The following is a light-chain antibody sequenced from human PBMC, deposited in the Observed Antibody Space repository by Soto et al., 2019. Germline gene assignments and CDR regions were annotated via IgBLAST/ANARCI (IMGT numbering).Light chain of an antibody. CDR2: GAF. V-gene: IGKV3-20*01. CDR1: ENVDSSH. CDR3: QLYGSAPPMYT. Sequence: EKVLTQSPGTLSLSPGERATLSCRANENVDSSHLAWYHQKPGQAPRLLIYGAFIRATGIPDRFNGSGSGTDFTLTISRLEAGDFGMYYCQLYGSAPPMYTFAQGTKLEVK. J-gene: IGKJ2*01.